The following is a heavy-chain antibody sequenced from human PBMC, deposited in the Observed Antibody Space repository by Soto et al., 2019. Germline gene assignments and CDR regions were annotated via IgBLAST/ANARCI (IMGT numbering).Heavy chain of an antibody. J-gene: IGHJ6*02. V-gene: IGHV1-69*13. CDR3: ARSTMIVVVIDYYYGMDV. Sequence: SVKVSFKASGGTFSSYAISWLRQAPGQGLEWMGGIIPIFGTANYAQKFQGRVTITADESTSTAYMELSSLRSEDTAVYYCARSTMIVVVIDYYYGMDVWGQGTTVTVSS. CDR2: IIPIFGTA. D-gene: IGHD3-22*01. CDR1: GGTFSSYA.